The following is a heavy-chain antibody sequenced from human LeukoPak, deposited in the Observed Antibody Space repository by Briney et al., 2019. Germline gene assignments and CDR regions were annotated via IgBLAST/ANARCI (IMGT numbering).Heavy chain of an antibody. J-gene: IGHJ4*02. CDR3: AKLGFDSSGSHTLFDY. D-gene: IGHD3-22*01. V-gene: IGHV3-30*18. Sequence: GGSLRLSCAASGFTFSSYAMHWVRQGPGKGLEWVAIISYDGRNNHYADSVKGRFTISRDNSKNTLHLQMNSLRAEDTAVYYRAKLGFDSSGSHTLFDYWGQGTQVTVSS. CDR1: GFTFSSYA. CDR2: ISYDGRNN.